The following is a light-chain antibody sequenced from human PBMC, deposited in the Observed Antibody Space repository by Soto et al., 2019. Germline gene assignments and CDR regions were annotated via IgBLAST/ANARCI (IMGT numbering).Light chain of an antibody. CDR1: QNVSNW. CDR3: QQYSKEST. Sequence: DVEMTQSPSTLPTSIGDRVTINCRASQNVSNWLAWYQQKPGKAPKLLIYKASRLESGVPSRFSASGSGTDFTLTINSLQSVDFATYFCQQYSKESTLGQGTKLEIK. J-gene: IGKJ2*01. V-gene: IGKV1-5*03. CDR2: KAS.